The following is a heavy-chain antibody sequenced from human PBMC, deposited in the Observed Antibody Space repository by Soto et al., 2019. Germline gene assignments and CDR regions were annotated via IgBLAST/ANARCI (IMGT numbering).Heavy chain of an antibody. Sequence: SETLSLTCAVYGGSFSGYYWSWIRQPPGKGLEWIGEINHSGSTNYNPSLKSRVTISVDTSKNQFSLKLSSVTAADTVVYYCPRKYSSSWYANYYDYKGVWRKGTTVTVSS. V-gene: IGHV4-34*01. CDR2: INHSGST. J-gene: IGHJ6*03. CDR3: PRKYSSSWYANYYDYKGV. D-gene: IGHD6-13*01. CDR1: GGSFSGYY.